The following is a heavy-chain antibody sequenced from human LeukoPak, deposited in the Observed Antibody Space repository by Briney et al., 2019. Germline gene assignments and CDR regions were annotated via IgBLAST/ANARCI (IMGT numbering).Heavy chain of an antibody. D-gene: IGHD3-9*01. J-gene: IGHJ6*03. CDR2: ISSSSSYI. V-gene: IGHV3-21*01. CDR3: ARAKGYFDYYMDV. Sequence: GGSLRLSCAASGFTFSSYSMNWVRQAPGKGLEWVSSISSSSSYIYYADSVKGRFTISRDNSKNTLYLQMNSLRAEDTAVYYCARAKGYFDYYMDVWGKGTTVTISS. CDR1: GFTFSSYS.